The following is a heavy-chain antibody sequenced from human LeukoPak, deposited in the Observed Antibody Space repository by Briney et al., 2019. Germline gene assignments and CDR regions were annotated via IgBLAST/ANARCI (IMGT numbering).Heavy chain of an antibody. Sequence: QSGGSLRLSCAASGFTFSSYWMSWVRQAPGKGLEWVANIKKDGSEKYYVDSVKGGFTIYRENAKTSLYLLMNSLRAEDTAVDYCARHLSGVTGYTYGRGIDYWGQGTLVTVSS. V-gene: IGHV3-7*01. D-gene: IGHD5-18*01. CDR3: ARHLSGVTGYTYGRGIDY. CDR1: GFTFSSYW. CDR2: IKKDGSEK. J-gene: IGHJ4*02.